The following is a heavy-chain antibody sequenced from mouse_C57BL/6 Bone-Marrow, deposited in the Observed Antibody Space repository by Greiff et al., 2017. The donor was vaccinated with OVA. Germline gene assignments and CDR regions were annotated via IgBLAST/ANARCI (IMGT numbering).Heavy chain of an antibody. Sequence: QVQLQQSGADLARPGASVKMSCKASGYTFTSYTMHWVKQRPGQGLEWIGYINPSSGYTKYNQKFKDKATLTADKSSSPAYMQLSSLTSEDSAVYYCARFYYGSSYDYYAMDYWGQGTSVTVSS. CDR1: GYTFTSYT. J-gene: IGHJ4*01. D-gene: IGHD1-1*01. CDR2: INPSSGYT. CDR3: ARFYYGSSYDYYAMDY. V-gene: IGHV1-4*01.